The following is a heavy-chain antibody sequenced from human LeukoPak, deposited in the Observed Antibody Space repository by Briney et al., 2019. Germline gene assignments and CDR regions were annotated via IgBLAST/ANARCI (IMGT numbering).Heavy chain of an antibody. V-gene: IGHV3-73*01. D-gene: IGHD3-3*01. J-gene: IGHJ3*02. CDR1: GFTFSGSA. CDR2: IRSKANSYAT. Sequence: PGGSLRLSCAASGFTFSGSAMHWVRQASGKGLEWVGRIRSKANSYATAYAASVKGRFTISRDDSKNTAYLQMNSLKTEDTAVYYCTRHFMESGLNDAFDIWGQGTMVTVSS. CDR3: TRHFMESGLNDAFDI.